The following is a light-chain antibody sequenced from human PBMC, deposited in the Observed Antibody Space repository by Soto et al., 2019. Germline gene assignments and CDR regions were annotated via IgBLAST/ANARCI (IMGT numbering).Light chain of an antibody. V-gene: IGKV3-20*01. J-gene: IGKJ3*01. CDR2: GAS. CDR1: QSVCSNF. Sequence: EMVMTQSPGTLSLSPGARATLSCRASQSVCSNFLSWYQQKPGQAPRLLIYGASNRATGIPARFSASGSGTDFTLTISRLKSEDFAVYYCQQHGSSPFTFGPGTKVDI. CDR3: QQHGSSPFT.